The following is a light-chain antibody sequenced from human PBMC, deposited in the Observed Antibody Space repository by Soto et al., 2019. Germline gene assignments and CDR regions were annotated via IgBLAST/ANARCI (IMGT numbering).Light chain of an antibody. CDR3: LQYYNYPPT. Sequence: AIQMTQSQSSLSASVGDRATITCRASQGIRNDLGWYQQKPGKAPKLLIYAASSLQSGVPSRFSGSGSGTDFTLTISSLQPEDFATYYCLQYYNYPPTFGQGTKVEIK. CDR2: AAS. J-gene: IGKJ1*01. CDR1: QGIRND. V-gene: IGKV1-6*01.